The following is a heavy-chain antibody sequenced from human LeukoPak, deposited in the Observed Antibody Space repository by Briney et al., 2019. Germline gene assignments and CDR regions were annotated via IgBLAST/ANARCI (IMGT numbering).Heavy chain of an antibody. CDR3: ARDGLYSYGYSYFDY. D-gene: IGHD5-18*01. Sequence: PSQTLSLTCTVSGGSISSGSYYWRWIRQPAGKGLEWIGRIYTSGSTNYNPSLKSRVTISVDTSKNQFSLKLSSVTAADTAVYYCARDGLYSYGYSYFDYWGQGTLVTVSS. J-gene: IGHJ4*02. V-gene: IGHV4-61*02. CDR1: GGSISSGSYY. CDR2: IYTSGST.